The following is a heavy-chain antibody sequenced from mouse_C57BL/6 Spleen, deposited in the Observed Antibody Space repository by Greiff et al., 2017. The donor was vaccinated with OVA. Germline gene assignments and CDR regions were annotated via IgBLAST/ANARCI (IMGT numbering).Heavy chain of an antibody. J-gene: IGHJ2*01. D-gene: IGHD1-1*01. CDR1: GYSITSGYY. CDR3: ARGDTTVVATGYFDY. Sequence: DVQLQESGPGLVKPSQSLSLTCSVTGYSITSGYYWNWIRQFPGNKLEWMGYISYDGSNNYNPSLKNRISITRDTSKNQFFLKLNSVTTEDTATYYCARGDTTVVATGYFDYWGQGTTLTVSS. V-gene: IGHV3-6*01. CDR2: ISYDGSN.